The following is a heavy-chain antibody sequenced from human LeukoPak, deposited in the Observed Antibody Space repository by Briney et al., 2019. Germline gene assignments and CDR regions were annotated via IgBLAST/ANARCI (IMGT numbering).Heavy chain of an antibody. D-gene: IGHD3-16*01. CDR2: INPSGGST. V-gene: IGHV1-46*01. CDR3: ARGGGRSTEGGVWFYYYYMDV. J-gene: IGHJ6*03. CDR1: GYTFTTYY. Sequence: GASVKVSCKASGYTFTTYYMHWVRQAPGQGLEWMGIINPSGGSTSYAQKFRGRVTVTRDMSTSTVYMELSSLRSEDTAVYYCARGGGRSTEGGVWFYYYYMDVWGKGTTVTVSS.